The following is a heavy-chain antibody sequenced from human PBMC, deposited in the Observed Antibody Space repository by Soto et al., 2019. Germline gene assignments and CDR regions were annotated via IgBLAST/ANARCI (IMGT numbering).Heavy chain of an antibody. CDR2: ISAYNGTT. V-gene: IGHV1-18*01. J-gene: IGHJ6*02. CDR1: GYTFTSYG. CDR3: ARDRVRNYDSSGYYYYYGMDV. Sequence: ASVKVSCKASGYTFTSYGISWVRQAPGQALEWMGWISAYNGTTNYAQKLQGRVTMTTDTSTSTAYMELRSLRSDDTAVYYCARDRVRNYDSSGYYYYYGMDVWGQGTAVTVSS. D-gene: IGHD3-22*01.